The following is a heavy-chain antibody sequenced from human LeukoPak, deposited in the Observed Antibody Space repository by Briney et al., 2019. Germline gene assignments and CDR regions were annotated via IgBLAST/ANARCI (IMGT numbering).Heavy chain of an antibody. V-gene: IGHV4-30-2*01. CDR1: GGSLSSGGYS. D-gene: IGHD4-11*01. CDR2: IYHSGST. Sequence: SETLSLTCAVSGGSLSSGGYSWSWIRQPPGKGLEWIGYIYHSGSTYYNPSLKSRVTISVDRSKNQFSLKLSSVTAADTALYYCARDHDSNYNFDYWGQGTLVTVSS. J-gene: IGHJ4*02. CDR3: ARDHDSNYNFDY.